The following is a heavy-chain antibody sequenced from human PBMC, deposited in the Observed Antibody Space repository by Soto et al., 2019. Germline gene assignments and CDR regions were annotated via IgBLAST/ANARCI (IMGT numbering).Heavy chain of an antibody. CDR3: AREGGRFGEAVDFDY. V-gene: IGHV3-33*01. D-gene: IGHD3-10*01. Sequence: QVQLVESGGGVVQPGRSLRLSCAASGFTFSSYGMHWVRQAPGKGLEWVSVIRNDGSKKSYAVSVKGRFTISRDNSKKALYLQMISLRAEATAVYYCAREGGRFGEAVDFDYLGQGTLVTVSS. CDR2: IRNDGSKK. J-gene: IGHJ4*02. CDR1: GFTFSSYG.